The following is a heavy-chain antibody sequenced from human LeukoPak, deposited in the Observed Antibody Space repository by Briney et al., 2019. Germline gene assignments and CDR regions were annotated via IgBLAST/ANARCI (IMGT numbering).Heavy chain of an antibody. D-gene: IGHD2-15*01. CDR1: GGSFSGYY. CDR2: INHSGST. J-gene: IGHJ2*01. CDR3: AREVAGRYFDL. V-gene: IGHV4-34*01. Sequence: SETLSLTCAVYGGSFSGYYWSWIRQPPGKGLEWIGEINHSGSTNYNPSLKSRVTISVDTSKKQFPLKLSSVTAADTAVYYCAREVAGRYFDLWGRGTLVTVSS.